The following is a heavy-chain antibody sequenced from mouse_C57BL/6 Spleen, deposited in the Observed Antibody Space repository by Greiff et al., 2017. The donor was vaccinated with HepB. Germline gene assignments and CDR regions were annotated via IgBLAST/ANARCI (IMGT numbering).Heavy chain of an antibody. CDR2: IYPGDGDT. V-gene: IGHV1-82*01. CDR3: ARGEGYSNYERGAMDY. Sequence: QVQLQQSGPELVKPGASVKISCKASGYAFSSSWMNWVKQRPGKGLEWIGRIYPGDGDTNYNGKFKGKATLTADKSSSTAYMQLSSLTSEDSAVYFCARGEGYSNYERGAMDYWGQGTSVTVSS. CDR1: GYAFSSSW. D-gene: IGHD2-5*01. J-gene: IGHJ4*01.